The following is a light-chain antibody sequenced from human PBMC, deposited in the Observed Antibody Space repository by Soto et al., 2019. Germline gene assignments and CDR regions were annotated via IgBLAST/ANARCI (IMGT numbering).Light chain of an antibody. V-gene: IGKV1-17*03. Sequence: DIQMTQSPSAMSASLGDRVTITCRATPGISDSLAWFQQIPGKVPKRLIYAASTLQRGVPSRFSGSGSGTAFTLTISSLQPEDFATYFCLQYNSYPLTFGGGTKVDIK. CDR3: LQYNSYPLT. J-gene: IGKJ4*01. CDR1: PGISDS. CDR2: AAS.